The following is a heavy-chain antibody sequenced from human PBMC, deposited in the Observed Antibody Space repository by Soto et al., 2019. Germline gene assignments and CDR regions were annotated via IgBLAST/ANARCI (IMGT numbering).Heavy chain of an antibody. J-gene: IGHJ6*02. V-gene: IGHV1-58*01. CDR1: GFTFTSSA. D-gene: IGHD3-3*01. CDR3: AAACLSYDFWSGYYDYGMDV. Sequence: SVKVSCKASGFTFTSSAVQWVRQARGQRLEWIGWIVVGSGNTNYAQKFQERVTITRDMSTSTAYMELSSLRSEDTAVYYCAAACLSYDFWSGYYDYGMDVWGQGTTVTVSS. CDR2: IVVGSGNT.